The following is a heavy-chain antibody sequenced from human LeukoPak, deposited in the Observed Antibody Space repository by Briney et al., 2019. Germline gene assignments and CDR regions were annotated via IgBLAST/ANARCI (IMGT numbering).Heavy chain of an antibody. Sequence: GGSLRLSCAASGFTFSSYAMHWVRQAPGKGLEWVAVISYDGSNKHYADSVRGRFTISRDNSKNTLYLEMNSLRAEDTAVYFCASAWGLLRYLDYWGQGTLVTVSS. CDR1: GFTFSSYA. J-gene: IGHJ4*02. CDR2: ISYDGSNK. CDR3: ASAWGLLRYLDY. D-gene: IGHD1-26*01. V-gene: IGHV3-30-3*01.